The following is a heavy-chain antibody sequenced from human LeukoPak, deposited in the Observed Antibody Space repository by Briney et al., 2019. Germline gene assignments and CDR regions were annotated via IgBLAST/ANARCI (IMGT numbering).Heavy chain of an antibody. CDR3: AELGITMIGGV. D-gene: IGHD3-10*02. CDR1: GFTFDAYG. CDR2: INWNDGSA. V-gene: IGHV3-20*04. Sequence: GGSLRLSCEASGFTFDAYGMSWVRQAPGKGLEWVSGINWNDGSAGYADSVKGRFTISRDNAKNSLYLQMNSLRAEDTAVYYCAELGITMIGGVWGKGTTVTISS. J-gene: IGHJ6*04.